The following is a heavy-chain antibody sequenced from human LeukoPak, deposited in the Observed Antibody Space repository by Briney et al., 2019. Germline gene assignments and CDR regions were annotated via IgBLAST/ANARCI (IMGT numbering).Heavy chain of an antibody. CDR3: ARDDYSNYYYYYGMDV. V-gene: IGHV3-9*01. CDR2: ISWNSVGI. CDR1: GFTFDDYA. D-gene: IGHD4-4*01. J-gene: IGHJ6*02. Sequence: PGGSLRLSCAASGFTFDDYAMYWVRQAPGKGLEWVSGISWNSVGIGYADSVRGRFTISRDNAKNSLYLQMNSLRAEDTAVYYCARDDYSNYYYYYGMDVWGQGTTVTVSS.